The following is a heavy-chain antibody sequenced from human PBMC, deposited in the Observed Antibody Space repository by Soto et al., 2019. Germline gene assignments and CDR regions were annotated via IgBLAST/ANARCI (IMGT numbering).Heavy chain of an antibody. CDR2: INHIGRT. CDR3: ACQWLIHWFDP. D-gene: IGHD6-19*01. Sequence: PSETLSLTCAVHGGSLSEYYWSWIRQSPGKGLEWVGEINHIGRTNYNPSLKGRVTMSVDTSKNQFSLKLTSVTAADTAVYYCACQWLIHWFDPWGQGTPVTGSS. V-gene: IGHV4-34*01. CDR1: GGSLSEYY. J-gene: IGHJ5*02.